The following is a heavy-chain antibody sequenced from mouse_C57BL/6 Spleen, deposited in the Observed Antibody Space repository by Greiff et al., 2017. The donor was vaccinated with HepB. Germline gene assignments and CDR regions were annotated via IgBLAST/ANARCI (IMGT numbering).Heavy chain of an antibody. V-gene: IGHV1-5*01. CDR3: TREQRITTVVAPLEVDY. Sequence: VQLQQSGTVLARPGASVKMSCKTSGYTFTSYWMHWVKQRPGQGLEWIGAIYPGNSDTSYNQKFKGKAKLTAVTSASTAYMELSSLTNEDSAVYYCTREQRITTVVAPLEVDYWGQGTSVTVSS. CDR1: GYTFTSYW. D-gene: IGHD1-1*01. CDR2: IYPGNSDT. J-gene: IGHJ4*01.